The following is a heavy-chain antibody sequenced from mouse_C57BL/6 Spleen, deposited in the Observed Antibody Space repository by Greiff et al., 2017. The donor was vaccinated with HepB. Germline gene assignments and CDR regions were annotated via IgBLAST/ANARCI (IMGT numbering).Heavy chain of an antibody. D-gene: IGHD1-1*01. V-gene: IGHV2-5*01. CDR2: IWRGGST. Sequence: VKLVESGPGLVQPSQSLSITCTVSGFSLTSYGVHWVRQSPGKGLEWLGVIWRGGSTDYNAAFMSRLSITKDNSKSQVFFKMNSLQADDTAIYYCAKSPFITTDYAMDYWGQGTSVTVSS. CDR3: AKSPFITTDYAMDY. J-gene: IGHJ4*01. CDR1: GFSLTSYG.